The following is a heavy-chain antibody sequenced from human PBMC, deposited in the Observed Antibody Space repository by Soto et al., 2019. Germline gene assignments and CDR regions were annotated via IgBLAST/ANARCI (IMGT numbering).Heavy chain of an antibody. Sequence: QVQLVQSGAEVKRPGSSVKVSCKASGGTFNSDGFSWVRQAPGQGLEWMGAIIPFFDTANYAQNFQGRITIIADKSTTTSYMELSSLRGEDTAVYYCVREPLWFGEVVSTYYYYYGMDVWGQGTTITVSS. CDR1: GGTFNSDG. CDR2: IIPFFDTA. D-gene: IGHD3-10*01. J-gene: IGHJ6*02. V-gene: IGHV1-69*06. CDR3: VREPLWFGEVVSTYYYYYGMDV.